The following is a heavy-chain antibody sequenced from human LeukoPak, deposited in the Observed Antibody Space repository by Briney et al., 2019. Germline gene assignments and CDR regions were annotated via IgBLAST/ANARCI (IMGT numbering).Heavy chain of an antibody. Sequence: GASVKVSCKASGYTFTSYAMHWVRQAPGQRLEWMGWINAGNGNTKYSQKFQGRVTITADESTSTAYMELSSLRSEDTAVYYCASQRSLSGSYSDYWGQGTLVTVSS. CDR2: INAGNGNT. V-gene: IGHV1-3*01. CDR3: ASQRSLSGSYSDY. J-gene: IGHJ4*02. D-gene: IGHD1-26*01. CDR1: GYTFTSYA.